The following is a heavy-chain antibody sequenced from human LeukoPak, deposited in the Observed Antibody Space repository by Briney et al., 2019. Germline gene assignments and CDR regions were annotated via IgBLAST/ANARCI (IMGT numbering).Heavy chain of an antibody. D-gene: IGHD3-10*01. CDR1: GGSISSYY. V-gene: IGHV4-59*12. J-gene: IGHJ5*02. Sequence: SETLSLTCTVSGGSISSYYWSWIRQPPGKGLEWIGSIYYTGSTYYNASLKGRVTISVDTSKNQFSLKLSSVTAADTAVYYCARGGYYGSGGRFDPWGQGTLVAVSS. CDR2: IYYTGST. CDR3: ARGGYYGSGGRFDP.